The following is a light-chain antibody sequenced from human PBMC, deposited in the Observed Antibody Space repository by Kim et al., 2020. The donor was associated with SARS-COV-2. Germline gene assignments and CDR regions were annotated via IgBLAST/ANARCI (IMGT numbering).Light chain of an antibody. J-gene: IGLJ3*02. V-gene: IGLV3-21*04. CDR2: YDV. CDR3: QGWDVTTDHVV. Sequence: SYELTQPPSVSVAPGKTASITCGADDIGSKSVHWYQQKPGQAPVLVIYYDVDRPSGIPERFSGPNSANTATLPITRVEAGDEADYYFQGWDVTTDHVVFG. CDR1: DIGSKS.